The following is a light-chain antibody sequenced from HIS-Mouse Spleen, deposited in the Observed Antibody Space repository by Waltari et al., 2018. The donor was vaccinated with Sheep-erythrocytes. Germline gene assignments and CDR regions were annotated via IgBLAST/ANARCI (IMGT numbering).Light chain of an antibody. Sequence: QSALTQPASVSGSPGQSITISCTGTSSDVGGYNYVSWSQQHPGKAPKLRIYEGSKRPSGVSNRFSGSKSVNTASLTNSGLQAEDEADYYCCSYAGSSTLVFGGGTKLTVL. CDR2: EGS. CDR1: SSDVGGYNY. J-gene: IGLJ2*01. V-gene: IGLV2-23*01. CDR3: CSYAGSSTLV.